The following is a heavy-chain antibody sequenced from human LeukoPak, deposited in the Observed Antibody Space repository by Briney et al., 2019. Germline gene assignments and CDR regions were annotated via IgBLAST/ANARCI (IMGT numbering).Heavy chain of an antibody. Sequence: SETLSLTCTVSGGSINSYYWSWIRQPPGKGLEWIGYIYYTGSTNYNPSLKSRVTILVDTSKNQFSLKLRSVTAADTAVYYCATILNWNDSVKNYWGQGTLVTVSS. CDR3: ATILNWNDSVKNY. D-gene: IGHD1-20*01. J-gene: IGHJ4*02. CDR1: GGSINSYY. V-gene: IGHV4-59*01. CDR2: IYYTGST.